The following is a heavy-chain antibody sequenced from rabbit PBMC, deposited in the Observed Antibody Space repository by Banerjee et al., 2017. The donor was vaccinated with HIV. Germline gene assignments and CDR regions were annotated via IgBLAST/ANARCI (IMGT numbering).Heavy chain of an antibody. J-gene: IGHJ4*01. CDR3: ATTRYYDYSTFNL. CDR2: IYAGISGTT. CDR1: GFSFSSSYW. D-gene: IGHD7-1*01. Sequence: QEQPVESGGGLVQPEGSLTLTCTASGFSFSSSYWICWVRQAPGKGLEWIGCIYAGISGTTYYASWAKGRFTITRSTSLNTVTLQMTSLTAADTATYFCATTRYYDYSTFNLWGPGTLVTVS. V-gene: IGHV1S45*01.